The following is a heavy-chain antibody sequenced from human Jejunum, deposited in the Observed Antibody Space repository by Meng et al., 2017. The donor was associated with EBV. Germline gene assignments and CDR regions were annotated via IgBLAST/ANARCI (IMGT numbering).Heavy chain of an antibody. V-gene: IGHV3-74*01. D-gene: IGHD1-20*01. CDR1: GFTFAEHW. CDR3: ARDYNSIPDD. CDR2: IKTDGSYT. J-gene: IGHJ4*02. Sequence: VQRGQSGVGLVQPGGSLRLSWAASGFTFAEHWKYWVRQAPGKGLVGVSRIKTDGSYTSYADSVKGRFTTSRDNAKNTLYLQMNGLRDEDTAVYYCARDYNSIPDDWGQGTLVTVSS.